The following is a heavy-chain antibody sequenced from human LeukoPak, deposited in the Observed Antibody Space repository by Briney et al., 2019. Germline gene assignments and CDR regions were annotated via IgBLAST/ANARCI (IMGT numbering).Heavy chain of an antibody. CDR2: INHSGST. V-gene: IGHV4-34*01. D-gene: IGHD4-23*01. Sequence: PSETLSLTCAVYGGSFSGYYWSWIRQPPGKGLEWIGEINHSGSTNYNPSLKSRVTISVDTSKNQFSLKLSSVTAADTAVYYCARGFIPTTVVTPNLTAFDIWGQGTMVTVSS. J-gene: IGHJ3*02. CDR1: GGSFSGYY. CDR3: ARGFIPTTVVTPNLTAFDI.